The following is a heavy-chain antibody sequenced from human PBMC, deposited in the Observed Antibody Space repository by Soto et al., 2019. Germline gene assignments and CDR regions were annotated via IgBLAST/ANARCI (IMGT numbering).Heavy chain of an antibody. J-gene: IGHJ4*02. D-gene: IGHD1-26*01. V-gene: IGHV3-9*01. CDR1: GFTFDDYA. CDR3: AKDKYSGSYSPLD. Sequence: GGSLRLSCAASGFTFDDYAMHWVRQAPGKGLEWVSGISWNSGSIGYADSVKGRFTISRDNAKNSLYLQMNSLRAEDTALYYCAKDKYSGSYSPLDWGQGTLVTVPS. CDR2: ISWNSGSI.